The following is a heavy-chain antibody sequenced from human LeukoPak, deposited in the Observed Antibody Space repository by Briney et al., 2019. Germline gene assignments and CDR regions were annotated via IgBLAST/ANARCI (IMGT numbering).Heavy chain of an antibody. V-gene: IGHV3-7*01. J-gene: IGHJ4*02. CDR1: GFAFIDFG. CDR3: ATSHDSAGND. Sequence: PGRTLSHSCASTGFAFIDFGMSWVRQAPGNGKEWVANIRHDGNAKYYVPSVRGRFTISRDNAKNSLYLQMNSLTVEDTAVYYCATSHDSAGNDWGQGTLVTVSS. CDR2: IRHDGNAK. D-gene: IGHD2-15*01.